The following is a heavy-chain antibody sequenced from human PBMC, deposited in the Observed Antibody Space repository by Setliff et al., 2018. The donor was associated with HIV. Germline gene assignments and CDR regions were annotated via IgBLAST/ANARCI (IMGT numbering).Heavy chain of an antibody. Sequence: ASVKVSCQASGGTFSSYAISWVRQAPGQGLEWMGGIIPILGIANYAQKFQGRVTITADESTSTAYMELSSLRSEDTAVYYCASVGCSGGSCYWFDPWGQGTLVTVSS. D-gene: IGHD2-15*01. J-gene: IGHJ5*02. CDR2: IIPILGIA. CDR3: ASVGCSGGSCYWFDP. CDR1: GGTFSSYA. V-gene: IGHV1-69*10.